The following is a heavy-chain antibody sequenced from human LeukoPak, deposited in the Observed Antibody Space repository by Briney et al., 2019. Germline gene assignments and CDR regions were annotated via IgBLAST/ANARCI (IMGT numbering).Heavy chain of an antibody. J-gene: IGHJ3*02. CDR1: GLTFSSYS. D-gene: IGHD6-19*01. V-gene: IGHV3-21*01. Sequence: GGSLRLSCAASGLTFSSYSMNWVRQAPGKGLEWVSSISSSSSYIYYADSVKGRFTISRDNAKNSLYLQMNSLRAEDTAVYYCARAIAVAGNDAFDIWGQGTMVTVSS. CDR3: ARAIAVAGNDAFDI. CDR2: ISSSSSYI.